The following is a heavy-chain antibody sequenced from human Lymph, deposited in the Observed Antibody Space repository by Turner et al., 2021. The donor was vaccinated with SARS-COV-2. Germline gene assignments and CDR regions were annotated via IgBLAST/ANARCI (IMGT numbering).Heavy chain of an antibody. J-gene: IGHJ5*02. CDR2: IIPNVAIA. CDR1: GGTFSSYA. CDR3: ARDSPYCSSTSCYDA. D-gene: IGHD2-2*01. V-gene: IGHV1-69*10. Sequence: VQLVQSGAAVKKPGYAVKVSCKASGGTFSSYAITWVRQAPGQGVEWRGGIIPNVAIANYAQKFQGRVTITADKSTSTAYMELSSLRSEDTAVYYCARDSPYCSSTSCYDAWGQGTLVTVSS.